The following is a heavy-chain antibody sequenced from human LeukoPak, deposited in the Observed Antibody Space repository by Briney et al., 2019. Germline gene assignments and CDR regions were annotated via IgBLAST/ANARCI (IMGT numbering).Heavy chain of an antibody. V-gene: IGHV1-24*01. CDR2: FDPEDGET. Sequence: GASVKVSCKVSGYTLTKLCMHWVRQAPGKGLEWMGGFDPEDGETIYAQKFQGRVTTTEDTSTDTAYMELSSLRSEDTAVYYCATAESACYFGDSWGQGTLVTVAS. CDR3: ATAESACYFGDS. D-gene: IGHD2-15*01. J-gene: IGHJ4*02. CDR1: GYTLTKLC.